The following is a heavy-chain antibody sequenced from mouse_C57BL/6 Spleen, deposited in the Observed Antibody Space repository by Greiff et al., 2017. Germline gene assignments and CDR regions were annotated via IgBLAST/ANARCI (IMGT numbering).Heavy chain of an antibody. V-gene: IGHV5-9-1*02. Sequence: EVQLVESGEGLVKPGGSLTLSCAASGFTFSSYAMSWVRQTPEQRLEWVAYISSGGDYIYYADTVKGRFTISRDNARNTLYLQMSSLKSEDTAMYFCTSLTGTSFFFAYWGQGTLVTVSA. CDR3: TSLTGTSFFFAY. J-gene: IGHJ3*01. CDR2: ISSGGDYI. D-gene: IGHD4-1*01. CDR1: GFTFSSYA.